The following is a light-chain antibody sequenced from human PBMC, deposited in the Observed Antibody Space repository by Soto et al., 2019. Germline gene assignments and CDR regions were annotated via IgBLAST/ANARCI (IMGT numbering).Light chain of an antibody. Sequence: EIVLTQSPATLSLSPGERATLSCRASQSVRSYLAWYQQKPGQAPSLLIYDASNRATGIPARFSGSGSGTDFTLTISSLEPEDFAVYYCQQRNSWPLTFGGGTKVEIK. CDR3: QQRNSWPLT. V-gene: IGKV3-11*01. J-gene: IGKJ4*01. CDR2: DAS. CDR1: QSVRSY.